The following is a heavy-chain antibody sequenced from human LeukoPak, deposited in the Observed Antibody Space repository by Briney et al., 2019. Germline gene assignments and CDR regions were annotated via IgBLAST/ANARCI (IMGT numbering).Heavy chain of an antibody. CDR3: ALRISSSSGFDY. CDR2: IRYDGSNK. CDR1: GFTFSSYG. D-gene: IGHD6-6*01. J-gene: IGHJ4*02. Sequence: GGSLRLSCAASGFTFSSYGMHWVRQAPGKGLEWVAFIRYDGSNKYYADSVKGRFTISRDNSKNTLYLQMNSLRAEDTAVYYCALRISSSSGFDYWGQGTLVTVSS. V-gene: IGHV3-30*02.